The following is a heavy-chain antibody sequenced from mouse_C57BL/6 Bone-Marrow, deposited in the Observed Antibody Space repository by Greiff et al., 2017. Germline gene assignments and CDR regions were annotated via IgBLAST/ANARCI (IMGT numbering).Heavy chain of an antibody. Sequence: VQLQQSGAELVRPGTSVKVSCKASGYAFTNYLIEWVKQRPGQGLEWIGVINPGSGGTNYNEKFKGKATLTADKSSSTAYMQRSSLTSEDSAVYFCARRGIYDDYDEAYWGQGTTLTVSS. D-gene: IGHD2-4*01. CDR1: GYAFTNYL. J-gene: IGHJ2*01. V-gene: IGHV1-54*01. CDR3: ARRGIYDDYDEAY. CDR2: INPGSGGT.